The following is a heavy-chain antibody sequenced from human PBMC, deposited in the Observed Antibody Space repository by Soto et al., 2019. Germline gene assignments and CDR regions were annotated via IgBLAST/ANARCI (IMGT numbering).Heavy chain of an antibody. V-gene: IGHV4-59*08. CDR1: GGSISSYY. CDR3: ATFLRDSSSFDY. J-gene: IGHJ4*02. D-gene: IGHD6-6*01. Sequence: SETLSLTCTVSGGSISSYYWSWIRQPPGKGLEWIGYIYYSGSTNYNPSLKSRVTISVDTSKNQFSLKLSSVTAADTAVYYCATFLRDSSSFDYWGQGTLVTVSS. CDR2: IYYSGST.